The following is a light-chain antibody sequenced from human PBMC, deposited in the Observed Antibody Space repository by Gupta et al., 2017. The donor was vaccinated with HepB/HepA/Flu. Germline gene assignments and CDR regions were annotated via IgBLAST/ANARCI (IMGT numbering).Light chain of an antibody. CDR2: YVD. J-gene: IGLJ2*01. Sequence: QSTRTQPPSVSGSPGQSVTIYCTGTSNDVGGSNYLSWYQQHPGKAPRLLIYYVDKRPSGVPDRFVGSTSGNTASLTISGLQTADEADYYCCSYVILYSLAFGGGTKVTVL. CDR1: SNDVGGSNY. V-gene: IGLV2-11*01. CDR3: CSYVILYSLA.